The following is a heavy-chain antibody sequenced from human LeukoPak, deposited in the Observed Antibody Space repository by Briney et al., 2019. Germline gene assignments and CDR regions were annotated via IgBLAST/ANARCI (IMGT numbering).Heavy chain of an antibody. CDR2: ISGSGGST. CDR1: GFTFSSYA. J-gene: IGHJ6*02. V-gene: IGHV3-23*01. D-gene: IGHD3-10*01. CDR3: AKGPLWFGEIPRRLDHYYGMDV. Sequence: PGGSLRLSCAASGFTFSSYAMSWVRQAPGKGLEWVSAISGSGGSTYYADSVKGRFTISRDNSKNTLYLQMNSLRAEDTAVYYCAKGPLWFGEIPRRLDHYYGMDVWGQGTTVTVSS.